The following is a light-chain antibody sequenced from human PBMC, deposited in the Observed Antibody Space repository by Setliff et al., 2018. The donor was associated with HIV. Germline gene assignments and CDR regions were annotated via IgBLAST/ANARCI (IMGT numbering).Light chain of an antibody. V-gene: IGLV2-11*01. CDR1: SSDVGGYNY. Sequence: QSVLTQPRSVSGSPGQSVTISCTGTSSDVGGYNYVSWYQQHPGKAPKLMIQDVSKRPSGVPDRFSGSKSGNTASLTISGLQAEDEADYYCCSYAGXYTYVFGTXTKVTVL. CDR3: CSYAGXYTYV. CDR2: DVS. J-gene: IGLJ1*01.